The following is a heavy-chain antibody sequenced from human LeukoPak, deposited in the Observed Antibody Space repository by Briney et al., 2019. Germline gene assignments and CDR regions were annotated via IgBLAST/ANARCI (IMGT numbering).Heavy chain of an antibody. CDR1: GFTFSSSW. CDR3: ARDRAYKTFDY. CDR2: IKPDGSEG. D-gene: IGHD3-16*01. V-gene: IGHV3-7*01. J-gene: IGHJ4*02. Sequence: PGGSLRLSCAASGFTFSSSWMTWVRQAPGKGLEWVATIKPDGSEGSYVYSVIGRFTISRDNAENSLFLRMINLRAEDTAVYYCARDRAYKTFDYWGQGALVTVSS.